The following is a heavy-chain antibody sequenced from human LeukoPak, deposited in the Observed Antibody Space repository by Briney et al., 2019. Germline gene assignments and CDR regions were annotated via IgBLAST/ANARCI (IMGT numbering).Heavy chain of an antibody. V-gene: IGHV1-69*04. J-gene: IGHJ4*01. D-gene: IGHD1-26*01. Sequence: GASVKVSCKASGGTFSSYTISWVRQAPGQGLEWMGRIIPILGIANYAQKFQGRVTITADKSTSTAYMELSSLRSEDTAVYYCAREWGLLPFDYWGQGTLVTVSS. CDR1: GGTFSSYT. CDR3: AREWGLLPFDY. CDR2: IIPILGIA.